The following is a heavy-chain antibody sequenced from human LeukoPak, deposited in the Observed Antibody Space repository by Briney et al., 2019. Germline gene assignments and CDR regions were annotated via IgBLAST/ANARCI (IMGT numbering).Heavy chain of an antibody. J-gene: IGHJ5*02. D-gene: IGHD4-23*01. V-gene: IGHV1-69*13. CDR3: ASLTTVVTDWFDP. CDR2: IIPIFGTA. CDR1: GGTFSSYA. Sequence: SVKVSCKASGGTFSSYAISWVRQAPGQGLEWMGGIIPIFGTANYAQKFQGRVTITADESTSTAYMELSSLRSEDTAVYYCASLTTVVTDWFDPWGQETLVTVSS.